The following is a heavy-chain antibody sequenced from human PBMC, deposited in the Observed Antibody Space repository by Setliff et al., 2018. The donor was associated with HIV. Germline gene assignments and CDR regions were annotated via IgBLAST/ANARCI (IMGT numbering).Heavy chain of an antibody. D-gene: IGHD2-15*01. V-gene: IGHV1-69*05. J-gene: IGHJ4*02. CDR2: IVPIVERA. CDR3: ARDDPDCSGGSCPFDY. CDR1: GGTFGSYS. Sequence: GASVKVSCKASGGTFGSYSINWVRQAPGQGLEWMGGIVPIVERANYVQKFQGRVTMTTDASTSTVYMELSSLRSEDTAVYYCARDDPDCSGGSCPFDYWGQGTLVTVSS.